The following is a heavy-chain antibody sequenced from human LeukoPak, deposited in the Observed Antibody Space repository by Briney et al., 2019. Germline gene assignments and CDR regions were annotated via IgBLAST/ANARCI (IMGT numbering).Heavy chain of an antibody. CDR3: ARDGVSLWFGELSDY. D-gene: IGHD3-10*01. Sequence: GGSLRLSCSASGFTFSSYWMSWVRQAPGKGLEWVANIKQDGSEKNYVDSVKGRFTISRDNAKNSLYLQMNSLRAEDTAVYYCARDGVSLWFGELSDYWGQGTLVTVSS. V-gene: IGHV3-7*03. J-gene: IGHJ4*02. CDR1: GFTFSSYW. CDR2: IKQDGSEK.